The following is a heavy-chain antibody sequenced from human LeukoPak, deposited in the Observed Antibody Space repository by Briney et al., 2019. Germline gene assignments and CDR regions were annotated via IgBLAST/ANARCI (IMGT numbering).Heavy chain of an antibody. Sequence: GGSLRLSCAASGFTFSSYWMSWVRQAPGKGLEWVANIKQDGSEKYYVDSVKGRFTISRDNAKNSLYLQMNSLRAEDTAVYYCAREGEYDFWSGYYEQVGAFDIWGQGTMVTVSS. D-gene: IGHD3-3*01. V-gene: IGHV3-7*01. J-gene: IGHJ3*02. CDR2: IKQDGSEK. CDR1: GFTFSSYW. CDR3: AREGEYDFWSGYYEQVGAFDI.